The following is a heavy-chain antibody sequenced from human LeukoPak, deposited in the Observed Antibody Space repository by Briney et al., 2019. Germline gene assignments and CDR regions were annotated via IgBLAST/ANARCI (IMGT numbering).Heavy chain of an antibody. Sequence: GGSLRLSCAASGFTLSSYSMNWVRQAPGKGLEWVSYISSSSNTIYYADSVKGRFTISRDNAKNSLYLQVNSLRAEDTAVYYCARHGGYYYDSSGDFYFDYWGQGTLVTVS. CDR1: GFTLSSYS. J-gene: IGHJ4*02. CDR2: ISSSSNTI. D-gene: IGHD3-22*01. CDR3: ARHGGYYYDSSGDFYFDY. V-gene: IGHV3-48*01.